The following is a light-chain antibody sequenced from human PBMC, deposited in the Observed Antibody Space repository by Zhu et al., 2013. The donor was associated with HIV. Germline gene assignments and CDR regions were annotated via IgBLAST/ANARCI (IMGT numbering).Light chain of an antibody. Sequence: DIVLTQSPGTLSLSPGERATLSCRASQSVGSTFLAWYQQKPGQAPRLLMYGTSNRATGIPDRFSGSGSGTDFTLTISRLEPEDFAVYYCQQYEDSPITFGQGTRLEMK. V-gene: IGKV3-20*01. J-gene: IGKJ5*01. CDR1: QSVGSTF. CDR2: GTS. CDR3: QQYEDSPIT.